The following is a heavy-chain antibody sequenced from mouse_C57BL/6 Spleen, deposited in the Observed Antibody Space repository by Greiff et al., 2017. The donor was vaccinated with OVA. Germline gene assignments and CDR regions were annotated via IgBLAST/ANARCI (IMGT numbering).Heavy chain of an antibody. CDR3: ARVYYGNYGYFDV. Sequence: VQLQQSGPELVKPGASVKIPCKASGYTFTDYNMDWVKQSHGKSLEWIGDINPNNGGTIYNQKFKGKATLTVDKSSSTAYMELRSLTSEDTAVYYCARVYYGNYGYFDVWGTGTTVTVSS. V-gene: IGHV1-18*01. CDR1: GYTFTDYN. D-gene: IGHD2-1*01. CDR2: INPNNGGT. J-gene: IGHJ1*03.